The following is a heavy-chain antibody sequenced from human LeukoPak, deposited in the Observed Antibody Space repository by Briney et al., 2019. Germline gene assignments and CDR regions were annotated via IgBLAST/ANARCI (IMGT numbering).Heavy chain of an antibody. CDR3: ARGRAVAGTGSWFDP. CDR1: GGSFSGYY. D-gene: IGHD6-19*01. V-gene: IGHV4-34*01. J-gene: IGHJ5*02. CDR2: INHSGST. Sequence: SETLSLTCAVYGGSFSGYYWSWIRQPPGKGLEWIGEINHSGSTNYNPSLKSRVTISVDTSKNQFSLKLSSVTAADTAVYYCARGRAVAGTGSWFDPWGQGTLVTVSS.